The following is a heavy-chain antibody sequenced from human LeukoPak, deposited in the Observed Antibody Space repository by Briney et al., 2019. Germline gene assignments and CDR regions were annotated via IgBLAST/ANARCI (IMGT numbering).Heavy chain of an antibody. CDR3: ARHGLYYDILTGYYTGGPDDY. CDR2: IYYSGST. Sequence: SETLSLTCTVSGGSISSSSYYWGCIRQPPGKGLEWIGSIYYSGSTYYNPSLKSRVTISVDTSKNQFSLKLSSVTAADTAVYYCARHGLYYDILTGYYTGGPDDYWGQGTLVTVSS. D-gene: IGHD3-9*01. V-gene: IGHV4-39*01. J-gene: IGHJ4*02. CDR1: GGSISSSSYY.